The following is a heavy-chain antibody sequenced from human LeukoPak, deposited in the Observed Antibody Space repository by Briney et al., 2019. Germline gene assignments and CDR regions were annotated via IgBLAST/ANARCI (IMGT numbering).Heavy chain of an antibody. CDR3: ARTYSSGSANYYYYYGMDD. CDR2: IIPILGIA. J-gene: IGHJ6*02. V-gene: IGHV1-69*02. Sequence: SVKVSCKASGGTFSSYTISWVRQAPGQGLEWMGRIIPILGIANYAQKFQGRVTITADKSTSTAYMELSSLRSEDTAVYYCARTYSSGSANYYYYYGMDDWGQGTTVTVSS. D-gene: IGHD6-19*01. CDR1: GGTFSSYT.